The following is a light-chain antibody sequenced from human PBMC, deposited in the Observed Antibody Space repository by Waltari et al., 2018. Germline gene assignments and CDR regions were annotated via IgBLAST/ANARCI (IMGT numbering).Light chain of an antibody. J-gene: IGLJ3*02. CDR3: SSYTNSNTWV. CDR2: AVS. CDR1: SGNYGFFHY. V-gene: IGLV2-14*03. Sequence: QSALTQPASVSGSPGPPITHSCTGTSGNYGFFHYVSWYQQHPGKVPKLLIYAVSKRPSGVSNRFSGSKSGNTASLTISGLQAEDEADYYCSSYTNSNTWVFGGGTKLTVL.